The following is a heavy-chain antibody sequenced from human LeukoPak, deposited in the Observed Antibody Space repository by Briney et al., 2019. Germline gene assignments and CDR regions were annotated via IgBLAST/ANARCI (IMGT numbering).Heavy chain of an antibody. Sequence: SSVKVSCKASGYTFTGYYMHWVRQAPGQGLEWMGWINPNSGGTNYAQKFQGRVTMTRDTSISTAYMELSRLRSDDTAVYYCARETAMVHDFDYWGQGTLVTVSS. CDR2: INPNSGGT. CDR3: ARETAMVHDFDY. D-gene: IGHD5-18*01. J-gene: IGHJ4*02. CDR1: GYTFTGYY. V-gene: IGHV1-2*02.